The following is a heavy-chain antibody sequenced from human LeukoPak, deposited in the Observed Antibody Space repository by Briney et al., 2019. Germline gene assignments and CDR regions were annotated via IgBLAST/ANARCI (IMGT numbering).Heavy chain of an antibody. V-gene: IGHV3-23*01. CDR1: GFTFSSYA. CDR2: ISGSGGST. CDR3: AKDRSGWYSHFDY. J-gene: IGHJ4*02. D-gene: IGHD6-19*01. Sequence: GGSXRLACAASGFTFSSYAMSWVRQAPGKGREWVSAISGSGGSTYYADSVKGRFTISRDNSKNTLYLQMNSLRAEDTAVYYCAKDRSGWYSHFDYWGQGTLVTVSS.